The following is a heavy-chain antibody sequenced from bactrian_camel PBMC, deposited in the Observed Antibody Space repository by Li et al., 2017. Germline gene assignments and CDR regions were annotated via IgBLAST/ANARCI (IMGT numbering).Heavy chain of an antibody. V-gene: IGHV3S53*01. J-gene: IGHJ4*01. CDR2: ISTTYST. CDR3: TLGAPYAGTCPVDEEYRF. D-gene: IGHD6*01. CDR1: KATYSYSVYC. Sequence: QVQLVESGGGSVQAGGSLRLSCTAPKATYSYSVYCMGWFRQAPGKAREGVATISTTYSTTYADSVKGRFTISRDNAKNTLYLQMNSLKPEDTAMCYCTLGAPYAGTCPVDEEYRFSGQGTQVTVS.